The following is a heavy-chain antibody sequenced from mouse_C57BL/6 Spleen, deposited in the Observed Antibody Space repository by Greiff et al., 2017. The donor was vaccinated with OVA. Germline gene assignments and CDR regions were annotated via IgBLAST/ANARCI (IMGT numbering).Heavy chain of an antibody. CDR2: IDPSDSET. CDR1: GYTFTSYW. J-gene: IGHJ1*03. D-gene: IGHD1-1*01. CDR3: ARGDYYGSSWYFDV. Sequence: VQLQQPGAELVRPGSSVKLSCKASGYTFTSYWMHWVKQRPIQGLEWIGNIDPSDSETHYNQKFKDKATLTVDKSSSTAYMQLSSLTSEDSAVYYSARGDYYGSSWYFDVWGTGTTVTVSS. V-gene: IGHV1-52*01.